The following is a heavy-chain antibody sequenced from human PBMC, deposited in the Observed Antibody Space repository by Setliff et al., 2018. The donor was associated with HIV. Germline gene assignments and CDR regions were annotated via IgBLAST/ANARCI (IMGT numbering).Heavy chain of an antibody. CDR3: ARSKTFYDFWGGYYTHGAFKI. Sequence: PSETLSLTCAVYGGSFSGFYWIWIRQPPRKGLEWIGEVSHRGNTEYNPSLQSRVSISVDTSKNQFSLNLTSVTAADTAVYYCARSKTFYDFWGGYYTHGAFKIWGLGTMVTVSS. CDR1: GGSFSGFY. CDR2: VSHRGNT. J-gene: IGHJ3*02. D-gene: IGHD3-3*01. V-gene: IGHV4-34*01.